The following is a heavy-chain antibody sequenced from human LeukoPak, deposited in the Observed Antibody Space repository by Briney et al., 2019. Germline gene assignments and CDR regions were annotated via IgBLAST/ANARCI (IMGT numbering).Heavy chain of an antibody. CDR2: SSCHSVCI. D-gene: IGHD3-22*01. J-gene: IGHJ3*02. CDR1: ALTFPLYA. CDR3: AKDMSATYYYDSSGYYFAANAFDI. V-gene: IGHV3-9*01. Sequence: SLSLSCPPAALTFPLYAVHWGRHPAGRVLGWVSVSSCHSVCIVYGDSVKGRFTISRDNVKNSLYLQINSLRAEDTALYYCAKDMSATYYYDSSGYYFAANAFDIWGQGTMVTVSS.